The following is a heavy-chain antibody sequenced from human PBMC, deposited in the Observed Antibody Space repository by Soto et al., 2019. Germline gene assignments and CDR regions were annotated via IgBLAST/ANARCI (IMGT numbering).Heavy chain of an antibody. V-gene: IGHV3-21*01. CDR2: ISSSSSYI. CDR1: GFTFSSYS. D-gene: IGHD6-6*01. Sequence: PGGSLRLSGAASGFTFSSYSMNWVRQAPGKGLEWVSSISSSSSYIYYADSVKGRSTISRDNAKNSLYLQMNSLRAEDTAVYYCARGNIAAGWYYTDYWGQGTLVTVSS. CDR3: ARGNIAAGWYYTDY. J-gene: IGHJ4*02.